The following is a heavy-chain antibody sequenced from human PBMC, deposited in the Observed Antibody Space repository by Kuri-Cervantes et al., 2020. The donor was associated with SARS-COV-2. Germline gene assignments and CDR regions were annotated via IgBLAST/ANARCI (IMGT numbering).Heavy chain of an antibody. Sequence: ASVQVSCKASGYTFTSYDINWVRQATGQGLEWMGWMNPNSGNTGYAQKFQGRVTITRNTSISTAYMELSSLRSEDTAVYYCARASLSGWYPPDYWGQGTLVTVSS. CDR2: MNPNSGNT. V-gene: IGHV1-8*03. J-gene: IGHJ4*02. CDR3: ARASLSGWYPPDY. D-gene: IGHD6-19*01. CDR1: GYTFTSYD.